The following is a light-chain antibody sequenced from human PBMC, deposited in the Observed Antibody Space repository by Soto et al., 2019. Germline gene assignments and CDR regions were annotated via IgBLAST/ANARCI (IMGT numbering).Light chain of an antibody. Sequence: QSVLTQPPSVSGAPGQRVTLSCTGNSSNLGAGYDVHWYQQLPGAAPKLVIFGNRNRPSGVPERFSGSKSGTSATLGITGLQTGDEADYYCGAWDNSLSVVVFGGGTKLTVL. J-gene: IGLJ2*01. CDR3: GAWDNSLSVVV. CDR1: SSNLGAGYD. CDR2: GNR. V-gene: IGLV1-40*01.